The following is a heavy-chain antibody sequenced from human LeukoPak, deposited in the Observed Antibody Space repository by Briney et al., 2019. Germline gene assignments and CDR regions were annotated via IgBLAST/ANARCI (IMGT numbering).Heavy chain of an antibody. V-gene: IGHV3-48*03. J-gene: IGHJ4*02. D-gene: IGHD3-9*01. Sequence: PGGSLRLSCAVSGFTFSSYEMNWVRQAPGKGLEWISYISHSATTIHYADSVRGRFTISRDNAKNSLYLQMNSLRVEDTALYYCARRYFALDYWGQGTLVTVSS. CDR3: ARRYFALDY. CDR2: ISHSATTI. CDR1: GFTFSSYE.